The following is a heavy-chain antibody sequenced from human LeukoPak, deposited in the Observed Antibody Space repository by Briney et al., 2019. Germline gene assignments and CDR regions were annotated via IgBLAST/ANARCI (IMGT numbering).Heavy chain of an antibody. Sequence: GGSLRLSCAASGFTFSSYSMNWVRQAPGKGLEWVAVISYDGSNKYYADSVKGRFTISRDNSKNTLYLQMNSLRAEDTAVYYCARDRNDFWSGYYTYYFDYWGQGTLVTVSS. CDR1: GFTFSSYS. J-gene: IGHJ4*02. D-gene: IGHD3-3*01. CDR2: ISYDGSNK. CDR3: ARDRNDFWSGYYTYYFDY. V-gene: IGHV3-30*03.